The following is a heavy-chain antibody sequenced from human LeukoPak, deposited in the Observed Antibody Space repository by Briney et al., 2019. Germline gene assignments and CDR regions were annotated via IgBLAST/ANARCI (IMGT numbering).Heavy chain of an antibody. V-gene: IGHV3-20*04. CDR1: GFTFSNYA. CDR3: ARDYGSGSYYNGIDY. J-gene: IGHJ4*02. CDR2: INWDGDST. D-gene: IGHD3-10*01. Sequence: GGSLRLSCAASGFTFSNYAMSWVRQAPGKGLEWVSYINWDGDSTVYADSVKGRFTISRDNAKNSLYLQMNSLRAEDTASYYCARDYGSGSYYNGIDYWGQGTLVTVSS.